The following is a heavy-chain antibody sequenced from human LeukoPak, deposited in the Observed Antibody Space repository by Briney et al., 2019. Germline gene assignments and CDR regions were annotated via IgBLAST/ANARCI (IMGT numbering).Heavy chain of an antibody. V-gene: IGHV3-23*01. J-gene: IGHJ4*02. CDR1: GFTFSSYA. CDR2: ISGSGGST. Sequence: GRSLRLSCAASGFTFSSYAMHWVRQAPGKGLEWVSAISGSGGSTYYADSVKGRFTISRDNSKNTLFLQMNSLRAEDTAVYYCAKSQYCSGTTCPDFEYWGQGTLVTVSS. D-gene: IGHD2-2*01. CDR3: AKSQYCSGTTCPDFEY.